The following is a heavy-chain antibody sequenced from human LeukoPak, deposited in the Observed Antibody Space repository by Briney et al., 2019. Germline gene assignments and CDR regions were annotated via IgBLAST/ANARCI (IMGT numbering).Heavy chain of an antibody. CDR3: ARDKGKYSGSYPLDY. J-gene: IGHJ4*02. V-gene: IGHV1-2*02. CDR2: INPNSGGT. CDR1: GYTFTGYY. D-gene: IGHD1-26*01. Sequence: GASVKVSCKASGYTFTGYYMHWVRQAPGQGLEWMGWINPNSGGTNYAQKFQGRVTMTRDTSISTAYMELSRLRSDDTAVYCCARDKGKYSGSYPLDYWGQGTLVTVSS.